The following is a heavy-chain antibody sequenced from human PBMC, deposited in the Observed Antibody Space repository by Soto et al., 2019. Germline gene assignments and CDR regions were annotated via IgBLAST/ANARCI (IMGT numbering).Heavy chain of an antibody. CDR3: ARHPHPGYYYDSSRYYGYFQH. CDR1: GFTFWNYA. Sequence: PGGSLRLSCAASGFTFWNYAMSWVRQAPGKGLEWVSVISGTGGGTAYADSVKGRFTISRDNAKNNLYLQMNSLEVADTAVYYCARHPHPGYYYDSSRYYGYFQHWGQGTPVTVSS. J-gene: IGHJ1*01. V-gene: IGHV3-23*01. D-gene: IGHD3-22*01. CDR2: ISGTGGGT.